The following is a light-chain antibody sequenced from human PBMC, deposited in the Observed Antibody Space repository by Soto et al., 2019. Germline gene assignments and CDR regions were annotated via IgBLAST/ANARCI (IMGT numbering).Light chain of an antibody. J-gene: IGKJ5*01. Sequence: EIVLTQSPGTLSLSPGERATLSCRASQSVSSSYLAWYQQKPGQAPRLLIYGASSRATGIPDRFSGSGSGTAFTLTISRLEPEDFAFYYCQQYGSAITFGQGTRLQMK. CDR2: GAS. CDR1: QSVSSSY. CDR3: QQYGSAIT. V-gene: IGKV3-20*01.